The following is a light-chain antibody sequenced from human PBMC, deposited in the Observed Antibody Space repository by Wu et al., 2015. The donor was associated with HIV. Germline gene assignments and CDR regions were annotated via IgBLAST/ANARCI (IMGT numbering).Light chain of an antibody. Sequence: IVMTQSPGTLSVSPGGRATLSCRAGQSVNNKIAWYQQKPGQAPRLLIYGASSRATGIPDRFSGSGSGTDFTLTIYRLEPGDFAVYYCQQHGSSPWTFGQGTKVEIK. V-gene: IGKV3-20*01. J-gene: IGKJ1*01. CDR2: GAS. CDR3: QQHGSSPWT. CDR1: QSVNNK.